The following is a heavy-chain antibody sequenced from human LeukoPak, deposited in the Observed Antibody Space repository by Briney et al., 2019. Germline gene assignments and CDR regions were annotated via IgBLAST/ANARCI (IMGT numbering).Heavy chain of an antibody. CDR3: ARGARLRITIFGVVLRGFDY. CDR2: ISAYNGNT. D-gene: IGHD3-3*01. Sequence: GASVKVSCKASGYTFTSYGISWVRQAPGQGLEWMGWISAYNGNTNYAQKLQGRVTMTTDTSTSTAYMELRSLRSDDTAVYYCARGARLRITIFGVVLRGFDYWGQGTLVTVSS. J-gene: IGHJ4*02. V-gene: IGHV1-18*01. CDR1: GYTFTSYG.